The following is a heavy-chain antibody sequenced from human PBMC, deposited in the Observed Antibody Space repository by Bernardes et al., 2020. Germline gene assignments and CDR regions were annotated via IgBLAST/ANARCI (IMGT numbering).Heavy chain of an antibody. CDR2: IKQDGSEK. D-gene: IGHD2-2*01. Sequence: GGSLRLSCAASGFIFSNCWMTWVRQAPGKGLEWVAIIKQDGSEKYYVDSVKGRFTISRDNAENSLYLQMNSLRAEDTAVYYCARHDCSSTSCPLDYWGQGTLVTVSS. CDR1: GFIFSNCW. CDR3: ARHDCSSTSCPLDY. V-gene: IGHV3-7*04. J-gene: IGHJ4*02.